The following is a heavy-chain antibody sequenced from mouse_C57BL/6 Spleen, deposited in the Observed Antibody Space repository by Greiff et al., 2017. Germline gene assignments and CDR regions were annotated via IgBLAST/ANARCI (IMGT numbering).Heavy chain of an antibody. CDR2: IWGDGST. V-gene: IGHV2-3*01. J-gene: IGHJ2*01. CDR1: GFSLTSYG. D-gene: IGHD2-3*01. CDR3: AKGRYDGYYDYFDY. Sequence: VKLVESGPGLVAPSQSLSITCTVPGFSLTSYGVSWVRQPPGKGLEWLGVIWGDGSTNYHSALISRLSISKDNSKSQVFIKLNSLRTDDTATYYCAKGRYDGYYDYFDYWGQGTTLTVAS.